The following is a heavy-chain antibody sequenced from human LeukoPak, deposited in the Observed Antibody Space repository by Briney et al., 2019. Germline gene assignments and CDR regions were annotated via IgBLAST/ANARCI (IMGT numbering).Heavy chain of an antibody. CDR1: GGTFSSYA. V-gene: IGHV1-8*03. Sequence: ASVKVSCKASGGTFSSYAISWVRQAPGQGLEWMGWMNPNSGNTGYAQKFQGRVTITRNTSISTAYMELSSLRSEDTAVYYCARGEKGGKLDYWGQGTLVTVSS. CDR3: ARGEKGGKLDY. D-gene: IGHD1-26*01. CDR2: MNPNSGNT. J-gene: IGHJ4*02.